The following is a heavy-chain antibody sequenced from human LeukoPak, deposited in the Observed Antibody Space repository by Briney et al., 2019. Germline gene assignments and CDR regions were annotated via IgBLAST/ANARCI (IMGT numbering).Heavy chain of an antibody. CDR1: GGSISSSSYY. D-gene: IGHD1-26*01. J-gene: IGHJ4*02. Sequence: SETLSLTCTVSGGSISSSSYYWGWIRQPPGKGLEWIGSIYYSGSTYYNPSLKSRLTISIDTSNNQFSLKLTSLTAADTAVYYCARRHSGSSLVDYWGQGTLVTVSS. CDR2: IYYSGST. CDR3: ARRHSGSSLVDY. V-gene: IGHV4-39*01.